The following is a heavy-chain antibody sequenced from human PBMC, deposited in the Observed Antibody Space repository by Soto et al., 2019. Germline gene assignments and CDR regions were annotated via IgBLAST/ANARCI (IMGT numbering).Heavy chain of an antibody. D-gene: IGHD2-21*01. J-gene: IGHJ4*02. V-gene: IGHV3-23*01. CDR2: ISGSGGRT. CDR1: GFTFSNYG. CDR3: AKEMIASTLADFFDY. Sequence: EVQLLESGGGLIQPGGSLRLSCEASGFTFSNYGMTWVRLAPGKGLEWVSTISGSGGRTFYADPVNGRFTISRDNSKNTLYLQMNSLRAEDTAVYYCAKEMIASTLADFFDYWGQGTLVTVSS.